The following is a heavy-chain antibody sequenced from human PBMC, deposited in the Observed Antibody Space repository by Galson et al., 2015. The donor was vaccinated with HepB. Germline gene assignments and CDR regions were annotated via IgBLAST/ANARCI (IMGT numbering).Heavy chain of an antibody. Sequence: QSGAEVKKPGESLRTSCAGSGYPFNSHWISWVRQMPGKGLEWMGRIDPSDSSTKYSPSFQGHVTVSADTSISTAFLQWGSLKASDSAMYYCARHKRCTTTTCYGWDWGQGTLVTVSS. V-gene: IGHV5-10-1*01. J-gene: IGHJ4*02. CDR3: ARHKRCTTTTCYGWD. CDR2: IDPSDSST. CDR1: GYPFNSHW. D-gene: IGHD2-2*01.